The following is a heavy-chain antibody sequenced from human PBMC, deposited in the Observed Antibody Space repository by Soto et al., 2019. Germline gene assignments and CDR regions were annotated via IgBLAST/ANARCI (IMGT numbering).Heavy chain of an antibody. D-gene: IGHD4-17*01. CDR2: IYYSGST. CDR1: GGSISGSRYY. J-gene: IGHJ4*02. Sequence: SETLSLTCTVSGGSISGSRYYWGWIRQPPGKGLEWIGSIYYSGSTYYNPSLKSRVTISVDTSKNQFSLKLNSVTAADTAVYYCANFYGDYVSYWGQGTLVTVS. V-gene: IGHV4-39*01. CDR3: ANFYGDYVSY.